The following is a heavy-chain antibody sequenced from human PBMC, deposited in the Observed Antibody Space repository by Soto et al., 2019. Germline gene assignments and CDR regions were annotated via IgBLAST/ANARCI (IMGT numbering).Heavy chain of an antibody. J-gene: IGHJ4*02. Sequence: AASVKVSCKTSGYTFSNYGITWVRQAPGQPLEWLGWISLYSDGTNYAQKFQGRVSMTTDTSTTTAYMELRSLRSDDTAVYYCARDRYSSGWYWVLAGTEPFDYWGQGTLVTVSS. CDR3: ARDRYSSGWYWVLAGTEPFDY. CDR2: ISLYSDGT. V-gene: IGHV1-18*01. CDR1: GYTFSNYG. D-gene: IGHD6-19*01.